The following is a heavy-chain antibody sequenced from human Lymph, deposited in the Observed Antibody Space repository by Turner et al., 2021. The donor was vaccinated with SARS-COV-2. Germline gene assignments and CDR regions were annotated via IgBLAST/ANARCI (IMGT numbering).Heavy chain of an antibody. CDR3: AKTRSGSYRESFDY. CDR2: ISYDGSNK. J-gene: IGHJ4*02. D-gene: IGHD1-26*01. CDR1: GFTFSSYG. Sequence: QVQLVESGGGVVQPGRSLRLSCAASGFTFSSYGMHWVRQAPGKGLEWVAVISYDGSNKYYADSVKGRFTISRDNSKNTLYLQMNSLRAEDTAVYYCAKTRSGSYRESFDYWGQGTLVTVSS. V-gene: IGHV3-30*18.